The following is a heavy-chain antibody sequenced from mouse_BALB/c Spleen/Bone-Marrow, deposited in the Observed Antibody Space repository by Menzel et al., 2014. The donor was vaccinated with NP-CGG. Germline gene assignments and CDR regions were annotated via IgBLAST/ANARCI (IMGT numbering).Heavy chain of an antibody. CDR2: IDPANGNT. CDR3: ARSGDGPFAY. V-gene: IGHV14-3*02. Sequence: VQLKQSGAELVKPGASVKLSCTASGFNIKDTYIHWVKPRPEQGLEWIGRIDPANGNTKYGPKFQGRATVTTDTSSNTASLQLSNLTSEGTAVYYCARSGDGPFAYWGQGTLVTVSA. J-gene: IGHJ3*01. D-gene: IGHD2-3*01. CDR1: GFNIKDTY.